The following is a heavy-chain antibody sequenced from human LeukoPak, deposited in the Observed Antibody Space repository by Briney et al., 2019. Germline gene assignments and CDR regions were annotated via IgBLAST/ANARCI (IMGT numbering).Heavy chain of an antibody. V-gene: IGHV3-23*01. CDR3: AKDYSGSYYYFDY. D-gene: IGHD1-26*01. CDR1: GFTFSNYA. Sequence: PGGSLRLSCAASGFTFSNYAMTWVRQAPGKGLEWVSVISGSGGSTYYADSVKGRFSNSRDNSKNTLYLQMNSLRAEDTAVYYCAKDYSGSYYYFDYWGQGTLVTVSS. J-gene: IGHJ4*02. CDR2: ISGSGGST.